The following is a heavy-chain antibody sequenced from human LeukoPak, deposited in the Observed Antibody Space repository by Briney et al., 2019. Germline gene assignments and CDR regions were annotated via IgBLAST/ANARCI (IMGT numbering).Heavy chain of an antibody. Sequence: SQTLSLTCTVSGGSLTIGHYYWTWIRHHPGNGLEWIGYIHPSGITDYNPSLQSRVTMSLDTSQNQFSLKLTSVTAADTAIYYCARGQDAFKTGYWGQGTLVTVSS. CDR1: GGSLTIGHYY. CDR2: IHPSGIT. V-gene: IGHV4-31*03. J-gene: IGHJ4*02. D-gene: IGHD5-24*01. CDR3: ARGQDAFKTGY.